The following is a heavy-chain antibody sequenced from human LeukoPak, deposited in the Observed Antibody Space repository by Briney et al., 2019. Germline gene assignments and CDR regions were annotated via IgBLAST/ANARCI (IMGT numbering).Heavy chain of an antibody. CDR3: ARGDSSGYYFDY. D-gene: IGHD3-22*01. CDR1: GGTFSSYA. V-gene: IGHV1-69*04. Sequence: ASVKVSCKASGGTFSSYASSWVRQAPGQGLEWMGRIIPILGIANYAQKFQGRVTITADKSTSTAYMELRSLRSEDTAVYYCARGDSSGYYFDYWGQGTLVTVSS. CDR2: IIPILGIA. J-gene: IGHJ4*02.